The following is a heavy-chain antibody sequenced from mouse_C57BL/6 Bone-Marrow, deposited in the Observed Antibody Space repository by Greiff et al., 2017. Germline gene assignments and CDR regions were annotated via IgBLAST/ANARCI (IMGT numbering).Heavy chain of an antibody. CDR3: TGITTVVATDY. D-gene: IGHD1-1*01. CDR1: GFTFSNYW. V-gene: IGHV6-3*01. CDR2: IRLKSDNYAT. Sequence: EVQLQESGGGLVQPGGSMKLSCVASGFTFSNYWMNWVRQSPEKGLEWVAQIRLKSDNYATHYAESVKGRFTISRDDSKSSVYLQMNNLRAEDTGIYYCTGITTVVATDYWGQGTTLTVSS. J-gene: IGHJ2*01.